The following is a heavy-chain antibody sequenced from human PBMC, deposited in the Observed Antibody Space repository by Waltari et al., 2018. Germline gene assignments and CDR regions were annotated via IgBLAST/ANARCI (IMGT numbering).Heavy chain of an antibody. CDR1: GGSISSGGYY. CDR3: ARELYYYDSSGYYRAFDI. D-gene: IGHD3-22*01. J-gene: IGHJ3*02. Sequence: QVQLQESGPGLVKPSQTLSLTCTVSGGSISSGGYYWSWIRQHPGKGLEWIGYIYYSGRTYYNPALKGRVTISVDTSKNQFSLKLSSVTAADTAVYYCARELYYYDSSGYYRAFDIWGQGTMVTVSS. V-gene: IGHV4-31*03. CDR2: IYYSGRT.